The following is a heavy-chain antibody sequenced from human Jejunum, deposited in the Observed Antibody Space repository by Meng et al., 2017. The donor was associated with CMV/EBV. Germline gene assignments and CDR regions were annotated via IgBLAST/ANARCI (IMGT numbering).Heavy chain of an antibody. Sequence: NAWMSGVRQGPGKGLEWVGRIKSKIDGGATDYGAPVKGRFTISRDDSENTLYLQMNSLKLEDTAVYYCTTGADISDREYRGTKFYFDSWGQGTLVTVSS. CDR3: TTGADISDREYRGTKFYFDS. V-gene: IGHV3-15*01. CDR1: NAW. J-gene: IGHJ4*02. CDR2: IKSKIDGGAT. D-gene: IGHD1-7*01.